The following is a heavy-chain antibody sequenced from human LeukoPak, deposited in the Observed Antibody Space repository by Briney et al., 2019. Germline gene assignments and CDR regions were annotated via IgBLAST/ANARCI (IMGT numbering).Heavy chain of an antibody. J-gene: IGHJ5*02. CDR3: ARLYSSSWFDP. D-gene: IGHD6-13*01. CDR1: GGSISSSSYY. V-gene: IGHV4-39*07. Sequence: SETLSLTCTVSGGSISSSSYYWGWIRQPPGKGLEWIGSTYYSGSTYYNPSLKSRVTISVDTSKNQFSLKLSSVTAADTAVYYCARLYSSSWFDPWGQGTLVTVSS. CDR2: TYYSGST.